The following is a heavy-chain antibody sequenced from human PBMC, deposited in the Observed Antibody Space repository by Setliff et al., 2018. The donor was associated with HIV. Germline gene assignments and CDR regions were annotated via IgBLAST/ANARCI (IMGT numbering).Heavy chain of an antibody. CDR2: ISGSGDST. J-gene: IGHJ6*02. D-gene: IGHD2-15*01. CDR3: AKTLPTLYPPHDYYFAMDV. Sequence: PGGSLRLSCAASGFAFSFYAMNWVRQAPGKGLEWVSVISGSGDSTFYADSLKGRFTISRDNSKNTLYLQMNSLRAEDTAVYYCAKTLPTLYPPHDYYFAMDVWGQGTTVTVSS. CDR1: GFAFSFYA. V-gene: IGHV3-23*01.